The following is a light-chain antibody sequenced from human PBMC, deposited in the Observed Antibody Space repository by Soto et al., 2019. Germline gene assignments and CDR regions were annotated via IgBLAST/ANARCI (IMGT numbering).Light chain of an antibody. J-gene: IGKJ1*01. CDR2: GAS. V-gene: IGKV1-9*01. Sequence: SPLTQSPSCRSASVGDRVTITCRASQDISSFLAWYQQKPGKAPNLLIYGASTLQSGVPSRFSGSGSGTEFTLTISSLQPEDFATYYCQQINSYPHFGQGTKVDIK. CDR3: QQINSYPH. CDR1: QDISSF.